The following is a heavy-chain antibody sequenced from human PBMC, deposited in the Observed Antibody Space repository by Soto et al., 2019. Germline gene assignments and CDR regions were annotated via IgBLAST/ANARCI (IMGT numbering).Heavy chain of an antibody. Sequence: GGSLRLSCVASGFTFMSNAMTWVRQAPGKGLEGVSAISGDGADTYYADSVKGRFTISTVNSKNTLSLQMNRFRDEDTALYYCVKDFRCADWGQGTRVTVSS. CDR1: GFTFMSNA. CDR3: VKDFRCAD. J-gene: IGHJ4*02. V-gene: IGHV3-23*01. D-gene: IGHD2-8*01. CDR2: ISGDGADT.